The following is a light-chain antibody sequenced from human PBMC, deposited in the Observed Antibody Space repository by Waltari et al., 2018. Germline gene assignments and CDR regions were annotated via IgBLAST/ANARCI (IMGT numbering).Light chain of an antibody. CDR3: QQYERSPLT. CDR2: GAY. J-gene: IGKJ4*01. CDR1: QFVSSSY. V-gene: IGKV3-20*01. Sequence: EIVLTQSPGTLSLSPGERATLSCRASQFVSSSYLAWYQQKPGQAPRLLMHGAYIRATGIPDRFSGSGSGTDFTLTISRQEPEDFGVYFCQQYERSPLTFGGGTKVEIK.